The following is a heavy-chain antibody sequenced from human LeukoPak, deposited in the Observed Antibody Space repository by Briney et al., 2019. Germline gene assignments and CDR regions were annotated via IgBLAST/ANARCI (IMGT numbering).Heavy chain of an antibody. CDR1: GFTFSSYG. CDR3: VRDRGRASVDY. D-gene: IGHD1-26*01. Sequence: GGSLRLSCAASGFTFSSYGLHWVRQAPGKGLEWVALIWYDGSIQYYADSVKGRFTISRDNSKNTLYLQMNSLRAEDTAVYYCVRDRGRASVDYWGQGTLVTVSS. V-gene: IGHV3-33*01. CDR2: IWYDGSIQ. J-gene: IGHJ4*02.